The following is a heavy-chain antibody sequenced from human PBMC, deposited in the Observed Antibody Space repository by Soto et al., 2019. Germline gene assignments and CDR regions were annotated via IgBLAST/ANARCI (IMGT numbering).Heavy chain of an antibody. D-gene: IGHD6-19*01. Sequence: QVTLKESGPVLVKPTETLTLRFTGSGLSITDSEMGVSWIRQPPGQPLEWLAHIDSSGEKSYRTFLKSRLAISKDTSKSQIVLTMTNMDPADTATYYCARRHLAVAVSPWFDPWGQGIPVTVSS. CDR2: IDSSGEK. V-gene: IGHV2-26*01. J-gene: IGHJ5*02. CDR3: ARRHLAVAVSPWFDP. CDR1: GLSITDSEMG.